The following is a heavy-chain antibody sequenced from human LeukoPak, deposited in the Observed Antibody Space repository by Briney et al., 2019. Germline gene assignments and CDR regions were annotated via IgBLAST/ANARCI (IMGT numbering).Heavy chain of an antibody. Sequence: GGSLRLSCAASGFTFSSDWMHWARQAPGKGLEWVSGISSGGGTTYYVDSVKGRFTISRDNSKTTLYLQMNSLRAEDTAVYFCAKDPSSGFADGDAFDIWGQGTMVTVPS. CDR2: ISSGGGTT. J-gene: IGHJ3*02. D-gene: IGHD3-10*01. V-gene: IGHV3-23*01. CDR3: AKDPSSGFADGDAFDI. CDR1: GFTFSSDW.